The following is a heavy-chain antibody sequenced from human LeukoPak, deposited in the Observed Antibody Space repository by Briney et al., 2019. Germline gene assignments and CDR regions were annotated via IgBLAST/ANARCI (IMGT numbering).Heavy chain of an antibody. CDR3: ARTYCSSTICLQTSSWCDP. CDR2: IYYSMST. CDR1: GRSISSVGYY. V-gene: IGHV4-31*01. Sequence: SETLSLTCTVSGRSISSVGYYWSWIPQHPGKGLECNVYIYYSMSTYYNPSLNRLVTTSVDTPKNQSSLKLSSIAAADTAVDYCARTYCSSTICLQTSSWCDPGGQGTLVTVSS. D-gene: IGHD2-2*01. J-gene: IGHJ5*02.